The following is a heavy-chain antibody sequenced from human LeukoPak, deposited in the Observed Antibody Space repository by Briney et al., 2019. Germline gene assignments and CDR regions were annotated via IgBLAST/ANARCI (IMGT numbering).Heavy chain of an antibody. CDR3: ARGYGGDRPGDAFDI. CDR1: GGSISSYY. CDR2: IHYSGST. D-gene: IGHD2-21*02. Sequence: SETLSLTCAVSGGSISSYYWSWIRQPPGKGLEWIGYIHYSGSTNYNPSLKSRVTISVDTSKNQFSLKLTSVTAADTALYFCARGYGGDRPGDAFDIWGQGTMVTVSS. J-gene: IGHJ3*02. V-gene: IGHV4-59*01.